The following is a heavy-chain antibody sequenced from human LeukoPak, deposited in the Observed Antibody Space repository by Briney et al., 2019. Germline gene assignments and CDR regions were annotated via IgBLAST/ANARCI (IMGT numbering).Heavy chain of an antibody. V-gene: IGHV4-30-4*01. CDR2: IYYSGST. D-gene: IGHD3-16*01. CDR1: GGSISSGDYY. CDR3: ARGQTWGAFDI. J-gene: IGHJ3*02. Sequence: SETLSLTCTVSGGSISSGDYYWSWIRQPPGKGLEWIGYIYYSGSTYYNPSLKSRVTISVDTSKNQFSLKLSSVTAADTAVYYCARGQTWGAFDIWGQGTMVTVSS.